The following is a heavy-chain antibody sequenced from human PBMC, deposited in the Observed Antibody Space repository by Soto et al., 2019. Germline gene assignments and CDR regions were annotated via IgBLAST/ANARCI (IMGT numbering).Heavy chain of an antibody. J-gene: IGHJ3*02. CDR1: GYTLTELS. CDR3: ANIWGHSGSWYEESDAFDI. Sequence: VQLVQSGAEVKKPGASVKVSCKVSGYTLTELSMHWVRQAPGKGLEWMGGFDPEDGETIYAQRFQGRVTMTEDTSKDTAYMALRSLRSEDTAVDYCANIWGHSGSWYEESDAFDIRGQGTMVTVSS. V-gene: IGHV1-24*01. CDR2: FDPEDGET. D-gene: IGHD6-13*01.